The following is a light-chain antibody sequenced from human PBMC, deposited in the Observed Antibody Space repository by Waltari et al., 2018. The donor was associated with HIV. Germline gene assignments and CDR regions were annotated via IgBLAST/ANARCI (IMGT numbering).Light chain of an antibody. CDR1: QSVSSSY. J-gene: IGKJ1*01. CDR2: GAS. CDR3: QQYGNSQA. V-gene: IGKV3-20*01. Sequence: EIVLTPSPGTLSLSPGERAPLSCRASQSVSSSYLAWYQQKPGQAPRLLIYGASSRATGIPDRFSGSGSGTDFTLTISRLEPEDFAVYDCQQYGNSQAFGQGTKVEIK.